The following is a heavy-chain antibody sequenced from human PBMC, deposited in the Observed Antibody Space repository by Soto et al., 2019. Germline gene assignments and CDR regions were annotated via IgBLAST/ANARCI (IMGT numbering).Heavy chain of an antibody. J-gene: IGHJ6*03. Sequence: SETLSLTCTVSGCSISSYYWSWIRQPPGKGLEWIGYIYYSGSTNYNPSLKGRVTISVDTSKNQFSLKLSSVTAADTAVYYCARSATTNYYDFWIGLGPGTYYYYYMDVWGKGTTVTVSS. CDR3: ARSATTNYYDFWIGLGPGTYYYYYMDV. D-gene: IGHD3-3*01. V-gene: IGHV4-59*01. CDR2: IYYSGST. CDR1: GCSISSYY.